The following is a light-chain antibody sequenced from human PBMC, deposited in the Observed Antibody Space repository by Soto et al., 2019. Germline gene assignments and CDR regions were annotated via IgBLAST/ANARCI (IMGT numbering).Light chain of an antibody. V-gene: IGKV3D-15*01. Sequence: EVVLTQSPGTLSLSPGERATLSCRASQTVTNDYLAWYQQKDGQAPRLLIYDASTRATGVPDRFSGSGSGTEFTLTISSLQSEDFAVYYCQQYNNWPQTFGQGTKVDIK. CDR3: QQYNNWPQT. CDR2: DAS. CDR1: QTVTND. J-gene: IGKJ1*01.